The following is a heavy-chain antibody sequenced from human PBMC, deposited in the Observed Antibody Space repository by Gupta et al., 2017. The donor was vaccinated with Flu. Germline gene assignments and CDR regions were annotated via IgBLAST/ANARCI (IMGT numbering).Heavy chain of an antibody. V-gene: IGHV3-21*02. Sequence: EVQLVESGGGLVTPGGSLRLSCAGSGFTFRSYGMNWVRQAPGKGLEWLSSISNSGTYIYYADSVKGRFTISRDNARSSLYLQMNSLRAEETAVYYCVRSTLNHHWYFDLWGRGTVVTVSS. J-gene: IGHJ2*01. CDR3: VRSTLNHHWYFDL. CDR1: GFTFRSYG. D-gene: IGHD1-1*01. CDR2: ISNSGTYI.